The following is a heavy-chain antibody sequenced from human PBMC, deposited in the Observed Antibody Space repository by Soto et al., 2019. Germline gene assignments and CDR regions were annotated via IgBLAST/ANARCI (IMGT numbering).Heavy chain of an antibody. CDR2: RYYSEST. V-gene: IGHV4-31*03. D-gene: IGHD2-15*01. J-gene: IGHJ4*02. CDR3: ARTKCSGGSSYSWSLDY. CDR1: GGSITTGGYY. Sequence: PSETLSLTCTVSGGSITTGGYYWSWIRQLPGKGLGWIGHRYYSESTYYNPSLKSRVSISLDTSKNQFSLKLSFVTAADTAMYYCARTKCSGGSSYSWSLDYWGQGTPVTVSS.